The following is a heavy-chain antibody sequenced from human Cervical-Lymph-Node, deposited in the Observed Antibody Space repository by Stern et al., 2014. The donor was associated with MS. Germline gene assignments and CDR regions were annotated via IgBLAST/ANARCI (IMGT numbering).Heavy chain of an antibody. CDR2: IYWDDDK. V-gene: IGHV2-5*02. D-gene: IGHD3/OR15-3a*01. CDR1: GFSLSTSGEG. J-gene: IGHJ4*02. Sequence: QVTLRESGPTLVKPTQTLTLTCTFSGFSLSTSGEGVAWIRQPPGRALEWLALIYWDDDKLYSPSLKSRLTITKDAFRNRVVLTVTNMDPVDTATYYCVHTWTARGWAFDSWGQGTLVTVSS. CDR3: VHTWTARGWAFDS.